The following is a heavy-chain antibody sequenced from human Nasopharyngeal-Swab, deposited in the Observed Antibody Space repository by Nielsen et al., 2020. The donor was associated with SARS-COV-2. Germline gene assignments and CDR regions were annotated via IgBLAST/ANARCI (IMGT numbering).Heavy chain of an antibody. D-gene: IGHD3-22*01. CDR2: IQQDGSEK. Sequence: GESLKISCAASGFTFSSYWMSWVRQAPGKGLEWVANIQQDGSEKYYVDSVKGRFTISRDNAKNSLYLQMNSLRAEDTAVYYCARAPKRGSSGYQVVYWGQGTLVTVSS. V-gene: IGHV3-7*03. J-gene: IGHJ4*02. CDR1: GFTFSSYW. CDR3: ARAPKRGSSGYQVVY.